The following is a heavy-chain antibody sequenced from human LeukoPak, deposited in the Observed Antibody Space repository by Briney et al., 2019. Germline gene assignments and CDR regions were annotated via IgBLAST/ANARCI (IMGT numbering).Heavy chain of an antibody. Sequence: SETLSLTCAVSGGSISSYYWSWSRQPAGKGLEWIGRIYTSGSTNYNPSLKSRVTMSVDTSKNQFSLKLSSVTAADTAVYYCARGPETGDGFWYFDLWGRGTQVTVSS. CDR3: ARGPETGDGFWYFDL. D-gene: IGHD7-27*01. CDR2: IYTSGST. J-gene: IGHJ2*01. CDR1: GGSISSYY. V-gene: IGHV4-4*07.